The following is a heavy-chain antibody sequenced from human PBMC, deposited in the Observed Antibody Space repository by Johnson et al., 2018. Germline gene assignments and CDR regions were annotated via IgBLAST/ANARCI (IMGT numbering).Heavy chain of an antibody. V-gene: IGHV3-15*01. CDR3: TTDSTTKLYYYYYMYV. J-gene: IGHJ6*03. CDR1: GFTFRDYA. Sequence: VQLVESGGGLVKPGRSLRLSCTASGFTFRDYAMSWFRQAPGRGLEWVGRIKSKTDGGTTDYAAPVKGRFTISRDDSKNTMYLQMNSLKTEDTAVYYCTTDSTTKLYYYYYMYVWGKGTTVTVSS. D-gene: IGHD2-2*01. CDR2: IKSKTDGGTT.